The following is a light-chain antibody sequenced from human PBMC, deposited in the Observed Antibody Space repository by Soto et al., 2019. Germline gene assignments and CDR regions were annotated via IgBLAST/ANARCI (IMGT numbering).Light chain of an antibody. V-gene: IGKV1D-16*01. J-gene: IGKJ5*01. CDR1: QGISRW. CDR3: QQYHSYPIT. CDR2: ATS. Sequence: DIQMTQSPSSLSATVGDRVTITCRASQGISRWLVWFQQKPDKAPKSLIYATSILQSGVPSRFSGSGSGTDFTLTINSLQPEDFATYYCQQYHSYPITFGQGTRLEIK.